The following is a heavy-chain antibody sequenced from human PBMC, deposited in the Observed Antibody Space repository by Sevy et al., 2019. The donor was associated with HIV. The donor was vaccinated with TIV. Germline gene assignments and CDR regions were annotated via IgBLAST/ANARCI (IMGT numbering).Heavy chain of an antibody. Sequence: ASVKVSCKVSGYTLTKLPMHWVRQAPGKGLEWMGGFDPEDGETIYEQRFQGRVTMTEDTSTETAYMELSSLRSEDTAVYYCATLDFWSENPFYGTDVWGQGTTVTVSS. CDR2: FDPEDGET. CDR1: GYTLTKLP. CDR3: ATLDFWSENPFYGTDV. D-gene: IGHD3-3*01. V-gene: IGHV1-24*01. J-gene: IGHJ6*02.